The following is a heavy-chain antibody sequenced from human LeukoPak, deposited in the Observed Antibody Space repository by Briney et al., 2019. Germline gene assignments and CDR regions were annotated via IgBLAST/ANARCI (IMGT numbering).Heavy chain of an antibody. J-gene: IGHJ3*02. CDR3: ARDNGDYEGDAFDI. CDR1: GGSISIGGYS. Sequence: SQTLSLTCAVSGGSISIGGYSWSWIRQPPGKGLEWIGYIYHSGSTYYNPSLKSRVTISLDRSKNQFSLKLSSVTAADTAVYYCARDNGDYEGDAFDIWGQGTMVTVSS. CDR2: IYHSGST. V-gene: IGHV4-30-2*01. D-gene: IGHD4-17*01.